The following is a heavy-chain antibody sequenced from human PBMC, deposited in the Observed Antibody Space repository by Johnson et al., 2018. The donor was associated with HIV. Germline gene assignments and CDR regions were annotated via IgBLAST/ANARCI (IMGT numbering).Heavy chain of an antibody. CDR1: GFTFSSYD. V-gene: IGHV3-13*01. D-gene: IGHD5-18*01. CDR2: IGTAGDT. Sequence: VQLVESGGGLVKPGGSLRLSCAASGFTFSSYDMHWVRQATGKGLEWVSAIGTAGDTYYPGSVKGRFTISRENAKNSLYLQMNSLRAEDTAVYYCASRSYGYVRHAFDIWGQGTMVTVSS. CDR3: ASRSYGYVRHAFDI. J-gene: IGHJ3*02.